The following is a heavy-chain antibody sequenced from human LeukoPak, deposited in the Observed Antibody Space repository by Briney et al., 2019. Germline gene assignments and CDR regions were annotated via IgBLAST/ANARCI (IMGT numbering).Heavy chain of an antibody. Sequence: ASVEVSCKASGYTFTSYGISWVRQAPGQGLEWMGWISAYNGNTNYAQKLQGRVTMTTDTSTSTAYMELRSLRSDDTAVYYCARDLSTAMVAYYFDYWGQGTLVTVSS. CDR3: ARDLSTAMVAYYFDY. CDR1: GYTFTSYG. D-gene: IGHD5-18*01. CDR2: ISAYNGNT. V-gene: IGHV1-18*01. J-gene: IGHJ4*02.